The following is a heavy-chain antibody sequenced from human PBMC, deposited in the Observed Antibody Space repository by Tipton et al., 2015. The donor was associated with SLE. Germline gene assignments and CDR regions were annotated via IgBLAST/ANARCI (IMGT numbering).Heavy chain of an antibody. CDR1: GGYFSGYY. CDR2: INHSGST. D-gene: IGHD6-13*01. V-gene: IGHV4-34*01. Sequence: TLSLTCAVYGGYFSGYYWSWIRQPPGKGLEWIGEINHSGSTNYNPSLKSRVTISVDTSKNQFSLKLSSVTAADTAVYYCARRLGYSSSWYGYNWFDPWGQGTLVTVSS. J-gene: IGHJ5*02. CDR3: ARRLGYSSSWYGYNWFDP.